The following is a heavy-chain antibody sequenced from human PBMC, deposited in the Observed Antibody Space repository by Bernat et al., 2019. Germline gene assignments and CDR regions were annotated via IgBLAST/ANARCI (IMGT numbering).Heavy chain of an antibody. CDR2: IKQDGSEK. J-gene: IGHJ4*02. CDR1: GFTFSSYW. D-gene: IGHD3-3*01. CDR3: ARDRSSDVFLAWLPYFDY. V-gene: IGHV3-7*03. Sequence: EVQLVESGGGLVQPGGSLRLSCAASGFTFSSYWMSWVRQAPGKGLEWVANIKQDGSEKYYVDSVKGRFTISIDNAKNSLYLQMNSLRAEDTAVYYCARDRSSDVFLAWLPYFDYWGQGTLVTVSS.